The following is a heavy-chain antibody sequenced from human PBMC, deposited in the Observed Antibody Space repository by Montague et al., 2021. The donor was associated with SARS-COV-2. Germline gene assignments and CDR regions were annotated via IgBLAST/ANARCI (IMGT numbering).Heavy chain of an antibody. CDR3: ARGGGNSADYYNYTMDV. D-gene: IGHD4-23*01. CDR1: GGSISSYY. J-gene: IGHJ6*02. CDR2: IYHNGST. V-gene: IGHV4-59*01. Sequence: SETLSLTCTVSGGSISSYYWTWIRQPPGKGLESIGYIYHNGSTKYNPSLKIRVTISVDTSKNQFSLKLSSVSVAGTAVYYCARGGGNSADYYNYTMDVWGQGTTVTVFS.